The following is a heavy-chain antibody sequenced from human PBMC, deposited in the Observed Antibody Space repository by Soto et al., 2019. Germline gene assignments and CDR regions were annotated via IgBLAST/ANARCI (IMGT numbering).Heavy chain of an antibody. D-gene: IGHD1-26*01. Sequence: GGSLRLSCAASGFTFSNAWMHWVRPAPGKGLEWVGRIKSKTDGGTTDYAAPVKGRFTISRDDSKNTVYLQMNSLKTEDTAVYYCTRGLVGATTLWGQGTLDTVSS. V-gene: IGHV3-15*07. CDR2: IKSKTDGGTT. CDR1: GFTFSNAW. J-gene: IGHJ4*02. CDR3: TRGLVGATTL.